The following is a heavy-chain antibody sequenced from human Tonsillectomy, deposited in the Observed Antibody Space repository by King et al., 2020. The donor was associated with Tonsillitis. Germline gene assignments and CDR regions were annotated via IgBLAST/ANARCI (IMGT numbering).Heavy chain of an antibody. J-gene: IGHJ3*01. CDR1: GGSFSDNA. D-gene: IGHD3-16*01. CDR3: ARTKATYFIGMGTYVYNAFDV. Sequence: QLVQSGAEMKKAGSSVKVSCRAFGGSFSDNAVIWVRRAPGQGLEWVGGFIPLSPLTNFAQKFQGRLTITADRSTSAAYMELTSLRADDTAVYYCARTKATYFIGMGTYVYNAFDVWGQGTPVTVSS. CDR2: FIPLSPLT. V-gene: IGHV1-69*17.